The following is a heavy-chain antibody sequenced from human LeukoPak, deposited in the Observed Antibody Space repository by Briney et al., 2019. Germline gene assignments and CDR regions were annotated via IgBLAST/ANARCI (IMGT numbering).Heavy chain of an antibody. CDR2: ISSSGSTI. J-gene: IGHJ4*02. V-gene: IGHV3-48*04. CDR3: ARCGPVVASDY. Sequence: GGSLRLSCVASGFIFSDYGIQWVRQAPGKGLEWFSYISSSGSTIYYADSVKGRFTISRDNAKNSLYLQMNSLRAEDTAVYYCARCGPVVASDYWGQGTLVSVSS. D-gene: IGHD5-12*01. CDR1: GFIFSDYG.